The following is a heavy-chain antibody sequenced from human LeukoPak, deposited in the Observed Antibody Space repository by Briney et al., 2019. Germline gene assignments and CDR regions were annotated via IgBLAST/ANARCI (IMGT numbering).Heavy chain of an antibody. J-gene: IGHJ4*02. CDR2: INPNSGGT. Sequence: ASVKVSCKASGYTFTGYYMDWVRQVPGQGLEWMGRINPNSGGTNYAQKFQGRVTVTRDTSISTAYMELSSLGSDDTAVYYRARFPLGRMAEDYLDYWGQGTLVTVSS. CDR1: GYTFTGYY. V-gene: IGHV1-2*06. D-gene: IGHD1-26*01. CDR3: ARFPLGRMAEDYLDY.